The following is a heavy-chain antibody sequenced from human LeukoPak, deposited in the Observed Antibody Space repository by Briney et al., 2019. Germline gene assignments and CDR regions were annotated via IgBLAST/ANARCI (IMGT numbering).Heavy chain of an antibody. CDR1: GGSISNDNYY. V-gene: IGHV4-39*07. Sequence: SETLSLTCTVSGGSISNDNYYWGWIRQPPGKGLEWLGSIYYSGSTYYNPSLKSRVTISVDTSKNQFSLKLSSVTAADTAVYYCASTLGYSSGWTGGTGAFDYWGQGTLVTVSS. CDR3: ASTLGYSSGWTGGTGAFDY. D-gene: IGHD6-19*01. J-gene: IGHJ4*02. CDR2: IYYSGST.